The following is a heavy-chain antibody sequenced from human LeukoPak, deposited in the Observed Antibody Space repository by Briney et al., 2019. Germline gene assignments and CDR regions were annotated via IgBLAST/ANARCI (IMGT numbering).Heavy chain of an antibody. V-gene: IGHV3-74*01. D-gene: IGHD2-21*01. Sequence: GGSLRLSCAASGFTFSSHWMHWVRQAPGKGLVWVSRINSDESTTNYADSVKGRFTISRDNSKNSLYLQMNSLRTEDTALYYCAKAALRGVVRRKFYFDYWGQGTLVTVSS. CDR1: GFTFSSHW. J-gene: IGHJ4*02. CDR3: AKAALRGVVRRKFYFDY. CDR2: INSDESTT.